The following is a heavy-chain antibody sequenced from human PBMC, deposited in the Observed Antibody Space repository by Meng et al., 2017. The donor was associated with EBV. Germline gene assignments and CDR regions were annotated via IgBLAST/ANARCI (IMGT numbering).Heavy chain of an antibody. CDR2: FLPRLGAP. D-gene: IGHD3-10*01. J-gene: IGHJ4*02. CDR1: GGPFRYYA. V-gene: IGHV1-69*01. Sequence: QVQLVQFVAGVKKPGSSVNVACKTSGGPFRYYAISWVRKAPGQGLEWLGGFLPRLGAPNYAQKFHGRVKITADESTSTHYMDLSSLRSEDTAIYYCASESGRGYTPDYWGQGTLVTVSS. CDR3: ASESGRGYTPDY.